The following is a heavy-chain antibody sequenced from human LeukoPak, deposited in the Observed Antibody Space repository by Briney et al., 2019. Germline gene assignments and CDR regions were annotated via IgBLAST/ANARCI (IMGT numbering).Heavy chain of an antibody. V-gene: IGHV3-21*01. J-gene: IGHJ4*02. Sequence: SVRGRLTISRDYAKNSLYLQMNSLRAEDTAVYYCARDLDYGDDSGYFDYWGQGTLVTVSS. CDR3: ARDLDYGDDSGYFDY. D-gene: IGHD4-17*01.